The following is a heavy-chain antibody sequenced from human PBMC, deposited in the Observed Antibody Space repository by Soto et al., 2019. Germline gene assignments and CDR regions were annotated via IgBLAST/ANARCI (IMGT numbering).Heavy chain of an antibody. V-gene: IGHV3-23*01. J-gene: IGHJ6*02. CDR1: GFTFSSHA. D-gene: IGHD3-3*01. Sequence: GGSLRLSCAASGFTFSSHAMSWVRQAPGKGLEWVSAIGVSGGITFYADSVKGRFTISRDNSKNTLYLQMNSLRAEDTAVYYCATQSILGVVLRKYGMDVWGQGTTVTVSS. CDR3: ATQSILGVVLRKYGMDV. CDR2: IGVSGGIT.